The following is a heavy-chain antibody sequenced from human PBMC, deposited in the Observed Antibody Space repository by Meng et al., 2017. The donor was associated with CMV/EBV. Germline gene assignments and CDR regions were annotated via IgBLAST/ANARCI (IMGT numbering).Heavy chain of an antibody. Sequence: QVHGWQLGSEVKKPGAPVKVSCKASGYTFTSYVISWGRQAPGQGLEWMGWISAYNGNTNYAQKLQGRVTMTTDTSTSTAYMELRSLRSDDTAVYYCAAYPQTMVRGVALWGAFDYWGQGTLVTVSS. CDR3: AAYPQTMVRGVALWGAFDY. J-gene: IGHJ4*02. CDR2: ISAYNGNT. V-gene: IGHV1-18*01. CDR1: GYTFTSYV. D-gene: IGHD3-10*01.